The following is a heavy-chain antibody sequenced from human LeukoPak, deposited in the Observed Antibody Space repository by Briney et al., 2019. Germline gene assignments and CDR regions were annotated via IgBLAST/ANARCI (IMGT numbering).Heavy chain of an antibody. CDR3: AKDRDRVGATEGWFDP. CDR2: ISGSGGST. J-gene: IGHJ5*02. CDR1: GFTFSSYA. D-gene: IGHD1-26*01. Sequence: GGSVRLSCAASGFTFSSYAMSWARQAPGKGLEWVSAISGSGGSTYYADSVKGRFTISRDNSKNTLYLQMNSLRAEDTAVYYCAKDRDRVGATEGWFDPRGAGNLGTVSS. V-gene: IGHV3-23*01.